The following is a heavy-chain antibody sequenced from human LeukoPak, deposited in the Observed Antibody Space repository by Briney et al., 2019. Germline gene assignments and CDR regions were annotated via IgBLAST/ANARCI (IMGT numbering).Heavy chain of an antibody. Sequence: ASVKVSCKASGYTFTSYGISWVRQAPGQGLEWMGWISAYNGNTNYAQKLQGRVTMTTDTSTSTAYMELRSLRSDDTAVYYCARDTAMKYYYYYMDVWGKGTTVTVSS. CDR1: GYTFTSYG. CDR2: ISAYNGNT. J-gene: IGHJ6*03. D-gene: IGHD5-18*01. V-gene: IGHV1-18*01. CDR3: ARDTAMKYYYYYMDV.